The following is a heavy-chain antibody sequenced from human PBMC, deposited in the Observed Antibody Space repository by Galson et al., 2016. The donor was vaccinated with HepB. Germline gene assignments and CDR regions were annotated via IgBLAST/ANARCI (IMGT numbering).Heavy chain of an antibody. CDR2: IYPGDSDT. V-gene: IGHV5-51*01. Sequence: QSGAEVKKPGESLRISCKGSGYTFSDYWIGWVRQMPGKGQEWMGAIYPGDSDTQYRPSFQGQVTISADKSTSTAYLQWSSLKASDTAIYYCAAAGISGHYYFDFWGQGTLVTVSS. J-gene: IGHJ4*02. D-gene: IGHD6-13*01. CDR1: GYTFSDYW. CDR3: AAAGISGHYYFDF.